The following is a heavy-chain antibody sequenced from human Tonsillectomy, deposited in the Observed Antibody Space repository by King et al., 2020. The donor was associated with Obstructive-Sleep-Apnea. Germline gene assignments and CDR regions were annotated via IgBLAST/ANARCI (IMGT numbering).Heavy chain of an antibody. CDR2: IDSDDDK. J-gene: IGHJ4*02. CDR1: GFSLSTNEMC. CDR3: ARIRTGGWNGGNYLDY. D-gene: IGHD1-1*01. V-gene: IGHV2-70*01. Sequence: VTLKESGPALVKPTQTLTLTCTFSGFSLSTNEMCVSWIRQPPGKALEWLALIDSDDDKYYSTSLKTRLTISKDTSKNQVLLTMTNMDPVDTATYYCARIRTGGWNGGNYLDYWGQGTLVTVSS.